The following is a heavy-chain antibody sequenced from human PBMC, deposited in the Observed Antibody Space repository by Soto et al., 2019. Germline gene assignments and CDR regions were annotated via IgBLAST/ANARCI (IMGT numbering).Heavy chain of an antibody. CDR3: LHRHVYTHSDVGFDA. V-gene: IGHV2-5*02. CDR1: GFSLRTYGVG. D-gene: IGHD3-16*01. Sequence: QITLKESGPTLVKPTQTLTLTCIFSGFSLRTYGVGVGWIRQPPGKALEWLALIYWDDDKRYNSSLKTRLTITKDTAKNQVVLIMTDIDPVDTATYYCLHRHVYTHSDVGFDAWGQGTLVTVCS. CDR2: IYWDDDK. J-gene: IGHJ5*02.